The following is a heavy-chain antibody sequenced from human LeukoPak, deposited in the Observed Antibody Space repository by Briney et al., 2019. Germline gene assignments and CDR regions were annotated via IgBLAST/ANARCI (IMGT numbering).Heavy chain of an antibody. D-gene: IGHD2-2*01. Sequence: SETLSLTCTVSGGSISSGGYYWSWIRQHPGKGLEWIGYIYYSGSTYYNPSLKSRVTISVDTSKNQFSLKLSSVTAADTAVYYCARTAPAAPDYWSQGTLVTVSS. CDR2: IYYSGST. V-gene: IGHV4-31*03. CDR1: GGSISSGGYY. CDR3: ARTAPAAPDY. J-gene: IGHJ4*02.